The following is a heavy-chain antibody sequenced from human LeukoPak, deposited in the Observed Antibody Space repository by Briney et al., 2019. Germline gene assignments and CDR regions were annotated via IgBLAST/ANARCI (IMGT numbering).Heavy chain of an antibody. V-gene: IGHV4-38-2*02. J-gene: IGHJ3*02. D-gene: IGHD3-22*01. CDR2: IHHSGST. CDR1: GYSISSGYY. Sequence: SETLSLTCTVSGYSISSGYYWGWIRQPPGKGLEWIGSIHHSGSTYYNPSLKSRVTISVDTSKNQFSLKLSSVTAADTAVYYCAREGHYDSYATIYAFDIWGQGTTVTVSS. CDR3: AREGHYDSYATIYAFDI.